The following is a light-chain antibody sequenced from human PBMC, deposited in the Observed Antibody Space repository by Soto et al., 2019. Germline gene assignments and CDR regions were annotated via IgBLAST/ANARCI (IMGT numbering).Light chain of an antibody. Sequence: DIQMTQSPSTLSASVGDRVTITCRASQRMSGFLAWYQQKPGKAPQLLISDASSLESGVPSRFSGGGSGTAFTLTISSLQPEDFAVYYCQQYNSWPLTFGGGTKVEIK. J-gene: IGKJ4*01. CDR2: DAS. CDR1: QRMSGF. V-gene: IGKV1-5*01. CDR3: QQYNSWPLT.